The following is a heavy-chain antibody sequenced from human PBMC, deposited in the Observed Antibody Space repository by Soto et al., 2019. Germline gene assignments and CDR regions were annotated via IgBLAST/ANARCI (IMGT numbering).Heavy chain of an antibody. CDR1: GGTFSSYS. V-gene: IGHV1-69*01. CDR3: ARDGGRHSGGIDY. CDR2: IIPIFGTA. Sequence: QVQLVQSGAEVKKPGSSVKVSCKASGGTFSSYSINWVRQAPAQGLEWMGEIIPIFGTANYAQKFQGRVTMTADESTSTAYMELSSLRSEDAAVYYCARDGGRHSGGIDYWGQGTLVTVSS. D-gene: IGHD1-26*01. J-gene: IGHJ4*02.